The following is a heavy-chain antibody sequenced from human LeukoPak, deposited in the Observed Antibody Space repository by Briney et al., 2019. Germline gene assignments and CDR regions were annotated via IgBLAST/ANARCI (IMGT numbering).Heavy chain of an antibody. Sequence: PGGSLRLSCAASGFTFDDYAMHWVRQAPGKGLEWVSGISWNSGSIGYADSAKGRFTISRDNAKNSLYLQMNSLRAEDMALYYCAKALYTGWGPDAFDIWGQGTMVTVSS. CDR1: GFTFDDYA. V-gene: IGHV3-9*03. D-gene: IGHD2-2*02. J-gene: IGHJ3*02. CDR2: ISWNSGSI. CDR3: AKALYTGWGPDAFDI.